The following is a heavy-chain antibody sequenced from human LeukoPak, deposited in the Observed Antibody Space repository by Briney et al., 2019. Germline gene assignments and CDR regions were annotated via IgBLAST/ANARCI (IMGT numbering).Heavy chain of an antibody. J-gene: IGHJ4*02. CDR2: ISGDGGST. Sequence: GGSLRLSCAGSGFTFSSYEMNWVRQAPGKGPEWVSLISGDGGSTYYADSVKGRFTISGDNSKNSLYLRMNSLRTEDTALYYCASQLDIVVVVAANEGGYWGQGTLVTVSS. D-gene: IGHD2-15*01. CDR3: ASQLDIVVVVAANEGGY. V-gene: IGHV3-43*02. CDR1: GFTFSSYE.